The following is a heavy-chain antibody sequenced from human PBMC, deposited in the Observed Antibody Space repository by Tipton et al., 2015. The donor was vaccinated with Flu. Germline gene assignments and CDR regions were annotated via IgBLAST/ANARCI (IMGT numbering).Heavy chain of an antibody. CDR1: GGSISSGGYY. CDR3: ASYEHRHIYSSSWAGARRAFDI. J-gene: IGHJ3*02. CDR2: IYYSGST. V-gene: IGHV4-31*03. D-gene: IGHD6-13*01. Sequence: TLSLTCTVSGGSISSGGYYWSWIRQHPGKGLEWIGYIYYSGSTYYNPSLKSRVTISVDTSKNQFSLKLSSVTAADTAGYYCASYEHRHIYSSSWAGARRAFDIWGQGTMVTVSS.